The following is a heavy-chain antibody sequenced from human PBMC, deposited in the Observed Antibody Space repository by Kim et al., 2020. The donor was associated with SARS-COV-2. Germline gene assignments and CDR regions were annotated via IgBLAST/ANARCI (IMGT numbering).Heavy chain of an antibody. CDR1: GGSISSYY. D-gene: IGHD3-10*01. CDR2: ISYCGIT. Sequence: SETLSLTCTVSGGSISSYYWSWIRQHPGKGLEWVGYISYCGITNYNPSLKRRVTLTVDPSKTQFSLKLSSGTASAPAVDYCARDQDRYSCAGIFLDY. V-gene: IGHV4-59*01. CDR3: ARDQDRYSCAGIFLDY. J-gene: IGHJ4*01.